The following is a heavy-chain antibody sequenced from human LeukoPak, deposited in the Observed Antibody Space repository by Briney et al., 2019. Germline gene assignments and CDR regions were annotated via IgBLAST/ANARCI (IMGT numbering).Heavy chain of an antibody. D-gene: IGHD2-21*01. J-gene: IGHJ6*03. CDR2: IIPIFGTA. CDR3: ASGVVIPYYYYMDV. Sequence: SVKVSCKASGGTFSSYAISWVRQAPGQGLEWMGGIIPIFGTANYAQKFQGRVTITADESTSTAYMELSSLRSEDTAVYYCASGVVIPYYYYMDVWGKGTTVTVSS. CDR1: GGTFSSYA. V-gene: IGHV1-69*13.